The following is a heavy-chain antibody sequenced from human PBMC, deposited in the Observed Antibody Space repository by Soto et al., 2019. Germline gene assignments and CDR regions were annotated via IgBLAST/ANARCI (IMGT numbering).Heavy chain of an antibody. CDR3: ARDREPVVPSDY. CDR2: INPNSGGT. J-gene: IGHJ4*02. CDR1: GYTFTGYY. Sequence: QVQLVQSGAEVKKPGASVKVSCKASGYTFTGYYMHWVRQAPGQGLEWMGWINPNSGGTNYAQKCQGRVTMTRDTSISTAYMELSRLRSDDTAVYYCARDREPVVPSDYWGQGTLVTVSS. V-gene: IGHV1-2*02. D-gene: IGHD2-2*01.